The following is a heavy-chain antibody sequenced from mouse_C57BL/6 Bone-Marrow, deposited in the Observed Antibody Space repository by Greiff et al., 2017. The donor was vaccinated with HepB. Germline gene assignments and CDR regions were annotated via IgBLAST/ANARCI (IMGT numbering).Heavy chain of an antibody. D-gene: IGHD1-1*01. Sequence: QVQLQQPGAELVRPGSSVKLSCKASGYTFTSYWMGWVKQRPGQGLEWIGNIYPSDSETHYNQKFKDQATLTVDKSSSTAYMQLSSLTSEDSAVYYCARLVTTVVAPFAYWGQGTLVTVSA. CDR2: IYPSDSET. CDR3: ARLVTTVVAPFAY. CDR1: GYTFTSYW. J-gene: IGHJ3*01. V-gene: IGHV1-61*01.